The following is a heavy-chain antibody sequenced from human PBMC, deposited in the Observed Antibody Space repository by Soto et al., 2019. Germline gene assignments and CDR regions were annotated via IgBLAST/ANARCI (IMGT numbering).Heavy chain of an antibody. J-gene: IGHJ5*02. CDR1: GYTFTSYG. D-gene: IGHD1-26*01. Sequence: ASVKVSCKASGYTFTSYGISWVRQAPGQGLEWMGWISAYNGNTNYAQKLQGRVTMTTDTSTSTAYMELRSLRSDDTAVYYCARDRIESELLCWFDPWGQGTLVTVSS. CDR3: ARDRIESELLCWFDP. V-gene: IGHV1-18*01. CDR2: ISAYNGNT.